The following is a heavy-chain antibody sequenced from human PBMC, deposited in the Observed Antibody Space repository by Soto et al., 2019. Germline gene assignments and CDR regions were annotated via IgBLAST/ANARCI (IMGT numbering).Heavy chain of an antibody. V-gene: IGHV3-7*01. D-gene: IGHD1-1*01. CDR1: GFTFSTFW. CDR2: IKQDGSET. J-gene: IGHJ4*02. CDR3: ARDSGTRDY. Sequence: EVQLVESGGGLVQPGGSLRLSCAASGFTFSTFWMCWVRQAPGKGLEWVANIKQDGSETYYVDSVKGRFSISRDNAKNSLYLQMNSLRAEDTAVYYCARDSGTRDYWGQGTLVTVSS.